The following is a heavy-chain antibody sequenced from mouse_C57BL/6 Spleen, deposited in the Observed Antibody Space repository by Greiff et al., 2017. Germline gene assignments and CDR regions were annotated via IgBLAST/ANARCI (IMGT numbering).Heavy chain of an antibody. J-gene: IGHJ1*03. CDR3: ARSSSYVYFDV. Sequence: VQLQQPGAELVKPGASVKLSCKASGYTFTSYWMHWVKQRPGQGLEWIGMIHPNSGSTNYNEKFKSKATLTVDKSSSTAYMHLSSLTSEDSAVYYCARSSSYVYFDVWGTGTTVTVSS. CDR1: GYTFTSYW. CDR2: IHPNSGST. V-gene: IGHV1-64*01. D-gene: IGHD1-1*01.